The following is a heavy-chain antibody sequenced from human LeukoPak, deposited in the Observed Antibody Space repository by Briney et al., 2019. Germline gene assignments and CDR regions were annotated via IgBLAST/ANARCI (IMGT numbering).Heavy chain of an antibody. J-gene: IGHJ4*02. D-gene: IGHD2-2*03. CDR1: GYTFTSYY. CDR2: INPSGGST. CDR3: ARGKTNGYCSSTSCYAFDY. V-gene: IGHV1-46*01. Sequence: ASVKVSCKASGYTFTSYYMHWVRQAPGQGLEWMGIINPSGGSTSYAQKFQGRVTMTRDTSTSTVYMELSSLRSEDTAVYYCARGKTNGYCSSTSCYAFDYWGQGTLVTVSS.